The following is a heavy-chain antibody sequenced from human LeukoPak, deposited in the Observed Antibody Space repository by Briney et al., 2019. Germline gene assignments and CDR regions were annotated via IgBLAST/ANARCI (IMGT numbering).Heavy chain of an antibody. CDR2: IYPGDSDT. V-gene: IGHV5-51*01. D-gene: IGHD6-6*01. J-gene: IGHJ4*02. CDR3: ARLSALIAARYFDY. Sequence: GAPLQISSKSSGYSFTSYWIGWVRQLPGKGLEWMGIIYPGDSDTRYSPSFQGQVTISADKSNSTAYLQWSSLKASHTAMYYCARLSALIAARYFDYWGQGTLVTVSS. CDR1: GYSFTSYW.